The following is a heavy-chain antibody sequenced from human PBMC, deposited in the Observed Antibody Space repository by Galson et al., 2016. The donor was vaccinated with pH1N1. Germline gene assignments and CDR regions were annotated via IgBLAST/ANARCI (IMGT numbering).Heavy chain of an antibody. CDR2: NSGNT. CDR3: ARGRKYAMDV. D-gene: IGHD1-14*01. J-gene: IGHJ6*02. Sequence: NSGNTGSAQKFQGRVTMTRNSSITTAYMELSSLRFEDTAVYYCARGRKYAMDVWGQGTTVTVSS. V-gene: IGHV1-8*01.